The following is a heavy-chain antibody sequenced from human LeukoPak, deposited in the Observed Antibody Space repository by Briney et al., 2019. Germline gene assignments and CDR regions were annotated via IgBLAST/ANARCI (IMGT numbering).Heavy chain of an antibody. CDR1: GYTFTSYA. D-gene: IGHD3-3*01. CDR3: ARERLVGVVSPGFDY. J-gene: IGHJ4*02. Sequence: ASVKVSCKASGYTFTSYAMHWVRQAPGQRLEWMGWINAGNGNTKYSQEFQGRVTITRDTSASTAYMELSSLRSEDMAVYYCARERLVGVVSPGFDYWGQGTLVTVSS. V-gene: IGHV1-3*03. CDR2: INAGNGNT.